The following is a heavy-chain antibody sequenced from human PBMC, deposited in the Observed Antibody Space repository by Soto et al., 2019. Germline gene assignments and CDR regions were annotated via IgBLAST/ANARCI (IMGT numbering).Heavy chain of an antibody. D-gene: IGHD6-19*01. V-gene: IGHV3-21*06. J-gene: IGHJ4*02. CDR2: ISSHGRDI. CDR3: ARGAALAGKLDL. CDR1: GFTFTSDS. Sequence: PXGCLGVACESSGFTFTSDSMTWVRQAPGKGLEWVSSISSHGRDIFYADSVKGRFTISRDNAKDSLHLQMNSLTGEDSAVYYCARGAALAGKLDLWGQGTLVTVSS.